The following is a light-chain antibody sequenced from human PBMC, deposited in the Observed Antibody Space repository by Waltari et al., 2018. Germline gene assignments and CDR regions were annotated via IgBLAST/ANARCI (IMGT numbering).Light chain of an antibody. CDR2: DVS. V-gene: IGLV2-14*03. CDR3: SSYTSSTTWV. CDR1: SSDVGGYNF. Sequence: QSALTQPASVSGSPGQSITISCTGPSSDVGGYNFVSWYQQHPGKAPKRMIYDVSKRPSGVSSRFSGSKSGNTASLTISGLQAEDEADYYCSSYTSSTTWVFGGGTKLTVL. J-gene: IGLJ3*02.